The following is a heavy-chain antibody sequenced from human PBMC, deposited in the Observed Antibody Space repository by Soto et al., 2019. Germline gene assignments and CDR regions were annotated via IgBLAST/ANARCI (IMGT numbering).Heavy chain of an antibody. CDR2: IFPPDSDT. CDR3: SRVHGPQTAFDH. D-gene: IGHD2-8*01. CDR1: GYPFTTYW. J-gene: IGHJ4*02. Sequence: GESLRISCQVSGYPFTTYWIGWVRQMPGKGLEWMGKIFPPDSDTRYSPSFQGQVTMSVDKSTSTAYLQWSSLKASVTAMYYCSRVHGPQTAFDHWGQGTLVTVSS. V-gene: IGHV5-51*01.